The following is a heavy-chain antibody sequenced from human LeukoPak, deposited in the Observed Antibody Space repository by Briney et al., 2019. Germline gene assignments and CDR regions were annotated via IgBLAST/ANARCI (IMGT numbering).Heavy chain of an antibody. Sequence: GGSLRLSCAASGFTFSSYSMNWVRQAPGTGLEWVSSITSSSSHVYYADSVKGRFTMSRDNAKNSLYLQMNSLRAEDTAVYYCARAEMTTITCPDYWGQGTPVTVSS. CDR1: GFTFSSYS. V-gene: IGHV3-21*01. D-gene: IGHD5-24*01. CDR2: ITSSSSHV. CDR3: ARAEMTTITCPDY. J-gene: IGHJ4*02.